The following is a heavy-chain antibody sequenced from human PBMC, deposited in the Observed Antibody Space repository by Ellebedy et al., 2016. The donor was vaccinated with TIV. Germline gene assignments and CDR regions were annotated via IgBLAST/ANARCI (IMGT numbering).Heavy chain of an antibody. J-gene: IGHJ4*02. CDR1: GFTLSNNW. CDR2: IKQDGSEK. D-gene: IGHD3-22*01. Sequence: PGGSLRLSCAAPGFTLSNNWMSWVRQAPGKGLEWVANIKQDGSEKYYVDSVKGRFTISRDNAKSSLYLQMNSLRVEDTAVYYCARYGGYNSFWYWGQGTLVTVSS. V-gene: IGHV3-7*01. CDR3: ARYGGYNSFWY.